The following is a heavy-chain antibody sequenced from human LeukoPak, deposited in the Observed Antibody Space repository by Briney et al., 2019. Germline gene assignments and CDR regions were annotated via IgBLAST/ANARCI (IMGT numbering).Heavy chain of an antibody. CDR3: ASSYGTSAYYPFDY. Sequence: GGSLRLSCVASGFAFRNNAMSWVRQAPGKGLEWVSLISDSGDSTYYADSVKGRFTISRDNSKKTLYLQMSTLRAEDTAVYYCASSYGTSAYYPFDYWGQRTLVTVFS. V-gene: IGHV3-23*01. CDR1: GFAFRNNA. J-gene: IGHJ4*02. CDR2: ISDSGDST. D-gene: IGHD3-22*01.